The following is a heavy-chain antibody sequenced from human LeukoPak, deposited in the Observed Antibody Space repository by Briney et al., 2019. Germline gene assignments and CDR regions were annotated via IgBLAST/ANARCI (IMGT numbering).Heavy chain of an antibody. V-gene: IGHV3-7*01. J-gene: IGHJ4*02. Sequence: PGGSLRLSCAASGFTFSSYAMSWVRQAPGKGLEWVANIKQDGSEKYYVDSVKGRFTISRDNSKNTLYLQMNSLRAEDTAVYYCARDPGRSGSYDYWGQGTLVTVSS. CDR2: IKQDGSEK. D-gene: IGHD1-26*01. CDR3: ARDPGRSGSYDY. CDR1: GFTFSSYA.